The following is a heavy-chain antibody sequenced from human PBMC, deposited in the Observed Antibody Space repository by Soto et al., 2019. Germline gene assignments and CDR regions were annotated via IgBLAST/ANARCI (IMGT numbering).Heavy chain of an antibody. J-gene: IGHJ6*02. D-gene: IGHD1-20*01. CDR2: ISSSGSTI. V-gene: IGHV3-11*01. Sequence: QVQLVESGGGLVSPGGSLRLSGAASGFTFSDYYMSWIRKAPGKGLEWVSYISSSGSTIYYADSVKGRFTISRDNAKNSLYLQMNSLRAEDTAVYYCAREPLTGTTYYYYYGMDVWGQGTTVTVSS. CDR1: GFTFSDYY. CDR3: AREPLTGTTYYYYYGMDV.